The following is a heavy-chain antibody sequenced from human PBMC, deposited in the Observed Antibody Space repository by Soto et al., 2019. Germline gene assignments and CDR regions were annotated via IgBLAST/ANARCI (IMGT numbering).Heavy chain of an antibody. V-gene: IGHV4-31*03. CDR2: IYYSGST. CDR1: GGSISSGGYY. CDR3: ARRKNQDRWLDYTNYGMDV. D-gene: IGHD6-19*01. Sequence: SETLSLTCTVSGGSISSGGYYWSWIRQHPGKGLEWIGYIYYSGSTYYNPSLKSRVTISVDTSKNQFSLKLSSVTAADTAVYYCARRKNQDRWLDYTNYGMDVWGQGTTVTLSS. J-gene: IGHJ6*02.